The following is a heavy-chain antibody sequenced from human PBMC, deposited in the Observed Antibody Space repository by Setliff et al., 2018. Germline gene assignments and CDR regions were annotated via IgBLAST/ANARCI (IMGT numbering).Heavy chain of an antibody. D-gene: IGHD6-19*01. CDR1: GFSFSDYL. J-gene: IGHJ3*02. CDR3: ARDLIAVAATTAFDI. V-gene: IGHV1-2*02. Sequence: ASVKVSCKASGFSFSDYLMNWMRQTPDQRLEWMGRINLNTGNIFYAQEFQGRVTLTRDASISTAYMELTGLRYDDTAIYYCARDLIAVAATTAFDIWGQGTMVTVSS. CDR2: INLNTGNI.